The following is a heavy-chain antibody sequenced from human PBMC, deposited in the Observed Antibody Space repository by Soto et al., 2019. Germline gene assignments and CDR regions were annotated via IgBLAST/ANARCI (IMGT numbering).Heavy chain of an antibody. CDR3: AREDYYMDV. V-gene: IGHV3-21*01. Sequence: EMQLVESGGGLVKPGGSLRLSCAASGFTFSSETMNWVHQAPGKGLEWVSSISGDSAYIFYADSVKGRFTSSRDNAKNSLYLQMDSLRAEDTAVYYCAREDYYMDVWGKGTTVTVSS. J-gene: IGHJ6*03. CDR2: ISGDSAYI. CDR1: GFTFSSET.